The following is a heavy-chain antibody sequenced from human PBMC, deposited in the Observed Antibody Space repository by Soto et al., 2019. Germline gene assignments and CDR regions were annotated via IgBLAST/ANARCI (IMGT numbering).Heavy chain of an antibody. J-gene: IGHJ5*02. Sequence: GGSLRLSCAASGFTFSSYSMNWVRQAPGKGLEWVSSISSSSSYIYYADSVKGRFTISRDNAKNSLYLQMNSLRAEDTAVYYCARDPFEGNYLLDHWGQGTLVTVSS. V-gene: IGHV3-21*01. D-gene: IGHD1-7*01. CDR2: ISSSSSYI. CDR1: GFTFSSYS. CDR3: ARDPFEGNYLLDH.